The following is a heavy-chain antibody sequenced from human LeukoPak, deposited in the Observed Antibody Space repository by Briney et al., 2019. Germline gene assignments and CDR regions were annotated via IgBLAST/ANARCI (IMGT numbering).Heavy chain of an antibody. V-gene: IGHV5-51*01. CDR1: GYSFTNYW. CDR2: IYPGDSDT. Sequence: GESLKISCKGSGYSFTNYWIGWVRQMPGKGLEWMGIIYPGDSDTRYSPSFQGQVTISADKSISTAYLQWSSLKASDTAMYYCARLPGYDRTGHYYYYMDVWGKGTTVTVSS. J-gene: IGHJ6*03. CDR3: ARLPGYDRTGHYYYYMDV. D-gene: IGHD3-22*01.